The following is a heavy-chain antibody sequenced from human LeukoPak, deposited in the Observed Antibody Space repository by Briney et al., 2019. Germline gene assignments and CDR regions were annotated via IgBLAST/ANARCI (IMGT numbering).Heavy chain of an antibody. D-gene: IGHD3-22*01. Sequence: SETLSLTCTVSGGSISSYYWSWIRQPPGKGLEWIGYIYYSGSTNYNPSLKSRVTISVDTSKNQFSLKLSSVTAADTAVYYCARLNPYYYDSSGPYYYYGMDVWGQRTTVTVSS. CDR1: GGSISSYY. CDR2: IYYSGST. V-gene: IGHV4-59*08. J-gene: IGHJ6*02. CDR3: ARLNPYYYDSSGPYYYYGMDV.